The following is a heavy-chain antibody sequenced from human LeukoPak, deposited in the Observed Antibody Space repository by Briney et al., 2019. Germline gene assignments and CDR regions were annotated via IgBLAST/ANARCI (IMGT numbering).Heavy chain of an antibody. CDR3: ARGLNTSPGVDY. D-gene: IGHD3-16*01. J-gene: IGHJ4*02. CDR1: GFTFSNYW. V-gene: IGHV3-7*01. CDR2: IKEDGSQK. Sequence: PGGSLRLSCAVSGFTFSNYWMYWVRQAPGKGLEWVANIKEDGSQKYYVESVKGRFTVSRDNAKNSVYLQMSSLRDEDTAVYYCARGLNTSPGVDYWGQGTLVTVSS.